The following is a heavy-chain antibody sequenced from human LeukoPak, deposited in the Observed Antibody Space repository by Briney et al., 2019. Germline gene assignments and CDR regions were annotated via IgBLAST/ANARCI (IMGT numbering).Heavy chain of an antibody. CDR3: ARDYYGSGSYYNAVDY. D-gene: IGHD3-10*01. CDR2: INPNSGGT. CDR1: GYTFTGYY. J-gene: IGHJ4*02. Sequence: ASVKVSCKASGYTFTGYYMHWVRQAPGQGLEWMGWINPNSGGTNYAQKFQGRVTMTRDTSISTAYMELSRLRSDDTAVCYCARDYYGSGSYYNAVDYWGQGTLVTVSS. V-gene: IGHV1-2*02.